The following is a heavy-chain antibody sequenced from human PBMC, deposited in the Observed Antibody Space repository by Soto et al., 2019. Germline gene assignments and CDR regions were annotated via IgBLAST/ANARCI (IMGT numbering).Heavy chain of an antibody. V-gene: IGHV1-3*01. Sequence: GASVQVSCKSSGYTFTSYSLHWVRQAPGQRLAGMGWINAGNGNSKYSQKFQGRVTITRDTSASTAYMEQSSLRSEDTAVYYCARTPTVTTVYFDYWGQGTLVTVSS. CDR2: INAGNGNS. J-gene: IGHJ4*02. CDR1: GYTFTSYS. CDR3: ARTPTVTTVYFDY. D-gene: IGHD4-17*01.